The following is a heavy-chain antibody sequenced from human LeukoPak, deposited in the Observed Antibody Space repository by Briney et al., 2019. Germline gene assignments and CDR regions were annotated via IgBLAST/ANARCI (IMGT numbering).Heavy chain of an antibody. J-gene: IGHJ3*02. CDR1: GFTFSSYA. CDR3: ARDAERYFDWLVIFGDAFDI. V-gene: IGHV3-30*04. CDR2: ISYDGSNK. Sequence: GRSLRLSCAASGFTFSSYAMHWVRQAPGKGLEWVAVISYDGSNKYYADSVKGRFTISRDNSKNTVYLQMIRLRAEDTAVYYGARDAERYFDWLVIFGDAFDIWGQGTMVTVSS. D-gene: IGHD3-9*01.